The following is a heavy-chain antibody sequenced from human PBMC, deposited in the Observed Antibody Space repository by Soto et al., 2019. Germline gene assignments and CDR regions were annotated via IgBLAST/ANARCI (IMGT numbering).Heavy chain of an antibody. CDR2: IIPIFGTA. D-gene: IGHD3-22*01. J-gene: IGHJ2*01. CDR1: GGTFSSYA. CDR3: AGVYDSSGYYSPYWYFDL. V-gene: IGHV1-69*19. Sequence: QVQLVQSGAEVKKPGSSVKVSCKASGGTFSSYAISWVRQAPGQGLEWMGGIIPIFGTANYAQKFQGRVTITADDSTSIAYMELSSVRSEDTAVYYCAGVYDSSGYYSPYWYFDLWGRGTLVTVSS.